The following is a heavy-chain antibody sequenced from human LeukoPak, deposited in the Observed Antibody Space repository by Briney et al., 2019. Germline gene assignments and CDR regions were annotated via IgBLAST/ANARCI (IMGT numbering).Heavy chain of an antibody. CDR2: INTDGTTT. V-gene: IGHV3-74*03. Sequence: GGSLRLSCAASGFPFNTYWMHWARHVPGKGLVWVSRINTDGTTTTYADSVKGRFTISRDNAKNTLYLQMNSLRVEDTGFYYCARDLRGVQLGYWGQGTLVTVSS. CDR3: ARDLRGVQLGY. CDR1: GFPFNTYW. D-gene: IGHD1-1*01. J-gene: IGHJ4*02.